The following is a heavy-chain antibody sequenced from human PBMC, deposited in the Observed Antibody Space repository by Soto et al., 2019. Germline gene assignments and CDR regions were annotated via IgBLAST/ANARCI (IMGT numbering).Heavy chain of an antibody. D-gene: IGHD3-22*01. CDR1: GYTFTRNG. CDR3: VKDRDSNSWPSRDX. J-gene: IGHJ6*02. V-gene: IGHV1-18*01. CDR2: ISPKSGSI. Sequence: ASVKVSCKTSGYTFTRNGISWVRQAPRQGLEWMGWISPKSGSIKYAQKFKGRVIMNKDTSTSTAYMELRSLRSDDTAVYYCVKDRDSNSWPSRDXWGPGTPVTVS.